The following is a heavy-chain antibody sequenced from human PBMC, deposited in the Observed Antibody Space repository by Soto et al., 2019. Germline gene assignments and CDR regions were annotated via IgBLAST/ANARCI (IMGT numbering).Heavy chain of an antibody. CDR1: GYTFTSYG. D-gene: IGHD4-17*01. Sequence: ASVKVSCKASGYTFTSYGISWVRQAPGQGLERMGWISAYNGNTNYAQKLQGRVTMTTDTSTSTAYMEMRSLRSDDTAVYFCARHDDGDYDDALDIWGQGTMVTVSS. J-gene: IGHJ3*02. V-gene: IGHV1-18*01. CDR2: ISAYNGNT. CDR3: ARHDDGDYDDALDI.